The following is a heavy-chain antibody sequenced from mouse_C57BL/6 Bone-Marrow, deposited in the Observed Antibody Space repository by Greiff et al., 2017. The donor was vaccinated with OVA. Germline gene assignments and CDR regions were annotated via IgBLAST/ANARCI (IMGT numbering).Heavy chain of an antibody. CDR3: AREFITTVVATDY. Sequence: LMESGPELVKPGASVKISCKASGYTFTDYYINWVKQRPGPGLEWIGWIYPGSGNTKYNEKFKGKATLTVDTSSSTAYMQLSSLTSEDSAVYFCAREFITTVVATDYWGQGTTLTVSS. D-gene: IGHD1-1*01. V-gene: IGHV1-84*01. CDR1: GYTFTDYY. CDR2: IYPGSGNT. J-gene: IGHJ2*01.